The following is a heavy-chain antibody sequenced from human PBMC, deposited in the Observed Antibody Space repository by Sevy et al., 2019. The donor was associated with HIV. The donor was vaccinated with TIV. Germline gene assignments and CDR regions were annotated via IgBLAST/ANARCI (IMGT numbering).Heavy chain of an antibody. V-gene: IGHV3-30*18. D-gene: IGHD3-10*01. CDR1: GFTFRTSG. CDR3: GKDCSAGITMVRGAYRARGDYLDY. Sequence: GGSLRLSCVTSGFTFRTSGMHWVRQSPGKGLEWVAVISYDEAHKNYADSVKGRFSISKDNSKNTLYLQMSSLRTEDTAGYYCGKDCSAGITMVRGAYRARGDYLDYWGKGTRVTV. CDR2: ISYDEAHK. J-gene: IGHJ4*02.